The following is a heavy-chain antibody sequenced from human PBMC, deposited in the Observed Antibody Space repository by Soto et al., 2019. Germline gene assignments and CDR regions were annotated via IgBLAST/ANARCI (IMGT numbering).Heavy chain of an antibody. CDR1: GGSINTDYW. V-gene: IGHV4-4*02. Sequence: QVQLQESGPGLVKPSGTLSLTCAVSGGSINTDYWWSRVRQPPGKGLAWIGEVHPSGTTNYIQSLTSRLNMSVDKSANQVSLELTSVAAADTAVDYCARGVSYRWVYSGQGTLVTVSS. CDR2: VHPSGTT. CDR3: ARGVSYRWVY. J-gene: IGHJ4*02. D-gene: IGHD3-16*02.